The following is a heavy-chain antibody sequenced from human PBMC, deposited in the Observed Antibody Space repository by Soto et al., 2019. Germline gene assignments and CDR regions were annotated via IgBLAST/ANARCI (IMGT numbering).Heavy chain of an antibody. CDR1: VYTFTSYG. Sequence: ASVKVSCKASVYTFTSYGISWVRQAPGQGLEWMGWISAYNGNTNYAQKLQGRVTMTTDTSTSTAYMELRSLRSDDTAVYYCAREYCGGDCFSRYYYYGMDVWGQGTTVTVSS. V-gene: IGHV1-18*01. CDR2: ISAYNGNT. J-gene: IGHJ6*02. CDR3: AREYCGGDCFSRYYYYGMDV. D-gene: IGHD2-21*02.